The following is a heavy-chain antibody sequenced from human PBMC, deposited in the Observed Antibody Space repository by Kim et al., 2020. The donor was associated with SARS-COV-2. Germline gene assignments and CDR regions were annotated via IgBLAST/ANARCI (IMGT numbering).Heavy chain of an antibody. CDR2: VYYSGST. J-gene: IGHJ4*01. Sequence: SETLSLTCTVAGASISSASYYWGWIRQPPGKGLEYIGSVYYSGSTYYNPSLKSRVTISVDTSKNQFSLKLSSVTAADTAVYYCAKDKSIWGSYRSFDYWG. CDR3: AKDKSIWGSYRSFDY. D-gene: IGHD3-16*02. CDR1: GASISSASYY. V-gene: IGHV4-39*07.